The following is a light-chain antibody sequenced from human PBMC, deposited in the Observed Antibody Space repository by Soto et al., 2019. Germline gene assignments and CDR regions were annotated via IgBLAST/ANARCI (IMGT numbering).Light chain of an antibody. J-gene: IGKJ4*01. CDR2: GAS. CDR3: QQYGRSPHLT. Sequence: EIVLTQSPGTLSLSPGERATLSCRASQSVSSSYLAWYQQKPGQAPRLLIYGASSRATGIPDRFSGSGSGTDFTLTISRLEPEDFAVYYCQQYGRSPHLTLGGGTKADIK. V-gene: IGKV3-20*01. CDR1: QSVSSSY.